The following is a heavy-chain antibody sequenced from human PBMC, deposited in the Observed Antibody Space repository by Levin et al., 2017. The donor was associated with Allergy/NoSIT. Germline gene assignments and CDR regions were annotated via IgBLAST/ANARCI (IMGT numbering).Heavy chain of an antibody. V-gene: IGHV3-33*01. D-gene: IGHD3-10*01. Sequence: GGSLRLSCAASGFTFSSYGMHWVRQAPGKGLEWVAVIWYDGSNKYYADSVKGRFTISRDNSKNTLYLQMNSLRAEDTAVYYCARDWGGWDVIDPWGQGTLVTVSS. CDR3: ARDWGGWDVIDP. CDR2: IWYDGSNK. J-gene: IGHJ5*02. CDR1: GFTFSSYG.